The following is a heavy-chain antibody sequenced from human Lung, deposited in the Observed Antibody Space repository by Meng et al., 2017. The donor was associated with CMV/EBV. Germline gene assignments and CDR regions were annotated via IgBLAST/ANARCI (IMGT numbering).Heavy chain of an antibody. J-gene: IGHJ4*02. V-gene: IGHV5-51*01. D-gene: IGHD5-24*01. Sequence: GGSLRLXXEGLGYRLTSYWIGWVRQMPGRGLEWMGIIYPGDSDIRYSPSFDGQDIIPADKTVSTAYLQWSSLKASDSATYYCERVEMSTSWSFDYWGQGTXVTVSS. CDR1: GYRLTSYW. CDR3: ERVEMSTSWSFDY. CDR2: IYPGDSDI.